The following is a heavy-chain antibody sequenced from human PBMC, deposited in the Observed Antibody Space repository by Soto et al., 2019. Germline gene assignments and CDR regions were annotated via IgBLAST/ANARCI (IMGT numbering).Heavy chain of an antibody. J-gene: IGHJ4*02. CDR2: INPSGGST. CDR1: GYTFTSYY. Sequence: GASVKVSCKASGYTFTSYYMHWVRQAPGQGLEWMGIINPSGGSTSYAQKFQGRVTMTRDTSTSTVYMELSSLRSEDTAVYYCARADHIVVVTAIPNYFDYWGQGTLVTVSS. D-gene: IGHD2-21*02. CDR3: ARADHIVVVTAIPNYFDY. V-gene: IGHV1-46*01.